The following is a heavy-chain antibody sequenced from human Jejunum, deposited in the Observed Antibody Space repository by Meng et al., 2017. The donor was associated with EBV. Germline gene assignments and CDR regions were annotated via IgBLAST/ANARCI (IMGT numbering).Heavy chain of an antibody. V-gene: IGHV3-74*01. Sequence: EVPLVGSGGGLVAPGVSLRLLYVGSAYTFSYYWMHWVRQTPGKGLVWVSRINEDGTHTDYADSVKGRFTISRDNAKNTPTLQMNSLRVEDTAVYYCSRDLRGPFDYWGQGTLVTVSS. CDR3: SRDLRGPFDY. CDR2: INEDGTHT. D-gene: IGHD3-16*01. J-gene: IGHJ4*02. CDR1: AYTFSYYW.